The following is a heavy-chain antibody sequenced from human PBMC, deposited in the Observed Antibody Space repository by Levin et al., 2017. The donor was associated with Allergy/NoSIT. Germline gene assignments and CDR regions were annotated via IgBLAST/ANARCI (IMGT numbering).Heavy chain of an antibody. CDR1: GFTFSGNY. J-gene: IGHJ4*02. Sequence: GESLKISCAASGFTFSGNYMNWVRQAPGKGLEWVSVFFGNDNTFYADSVKGRFTISRDNSKNTLFLQMDSLTPEDTAVYYCARDQWGSGRFNWGQGTLVTVSS. D-gene: IGHD3-10*01. V-gene: IGHV3-66*03. CDR3: ARDQWGSGRFN. CDR2: FFGNDNT.